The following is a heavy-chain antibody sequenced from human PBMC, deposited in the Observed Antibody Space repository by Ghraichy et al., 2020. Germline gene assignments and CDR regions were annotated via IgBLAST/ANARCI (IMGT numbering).Heavy chain of an antibody. V-gene: IGHV3-15*01. CDR2: FKSKTDGGTT. Sequence: GESLNISCAASGFTFSNAWMSWVRQAPGKGLEWVGRFKSKTDGGTTDYAAPVKGRFTISRDDSKNTLYLQMNSLKTEDTAVYYCTTDDLAVAPPRDYWGQGTLVTVSS. D-gene: IGHD6-19*01. CDR1: GFTFSNAW. CDR3: TTDDLAVAPPRDY. J-gene: IGHJ4*02.